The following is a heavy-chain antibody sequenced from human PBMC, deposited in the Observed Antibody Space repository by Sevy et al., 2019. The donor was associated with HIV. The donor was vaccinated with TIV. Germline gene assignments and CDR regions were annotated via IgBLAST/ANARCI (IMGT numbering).Heavy chain of an antibody. CDR1: GCTFTNHG. V-gene: IGHV1-18*01. CDR2: INPHNGNT. J-gene: IGHJ4*02. Sequence: ASVKVSCKASGCTFTNHGISWVRQAPGQGLEWMGWINPHNGNTKYAQKLQGRVTMTTDTSTNTAYMEVRSLRSDDTAVYYCAREGTLVTMIIWGQGTLVTVSS. D-gene: IGHD3-22*01. CDR3: AREGTLVTMII.